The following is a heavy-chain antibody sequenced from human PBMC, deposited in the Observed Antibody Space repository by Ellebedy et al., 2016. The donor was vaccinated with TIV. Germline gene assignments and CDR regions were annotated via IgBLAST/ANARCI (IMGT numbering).Heavy chain of an antibody. CDR1: GYTFSSFG. CDR3: ARDFYDSSGYFYYEY. CDR2: ISAYNGNT. D-gene: IGHD3-22*01. V-gene: IGHV1-18*01. Sequence: ASVKVSXXASGYTFSSFGISWVRQAPGQGLEWLGWISAYNGNTNYAQKLQGRVTMTTDTSTSTAYMELRGLRSDDTAVFYCARDFYDSSGYFYYEYWGQGTLVTVSS. J-gene: IGHJ4*02.